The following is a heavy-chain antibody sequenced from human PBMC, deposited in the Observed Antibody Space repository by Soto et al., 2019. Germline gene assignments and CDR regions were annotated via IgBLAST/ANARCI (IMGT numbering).Heavy chain of an antibody. V-gene: IGHV1-2*04. D-gene: IGHD2-2*01. CDR2: INPNSGGT. Sequence: ASVKVSCKASGYTFTGYYMHWVRQAPGQGLEWMGWINPNSGGTNYAQKFQGWVTMTRDTSISTAYMELSRLRSDDTAVYYCARDIVVVPAANGLGRPYGMDVWGQGTPVTVSS. J-gene: IGHJ6*02. CDR3: ARDIVVVPAANGLGRPYGMDV. CDR1: GYTFTGYY.